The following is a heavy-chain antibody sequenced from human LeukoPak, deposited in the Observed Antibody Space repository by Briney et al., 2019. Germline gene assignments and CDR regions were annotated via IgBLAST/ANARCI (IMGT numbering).Heavy chain of an antibody. J-gene: IGHJ4*02. CDR1: GFTFSDHY. CDR2: IRNKANSYTT. V-gene: IGHV3-72*01. CDR3: GRVRGEEN. Sequence: GGSQRLSCATSGFTFSDHYMDWVRQAPGKGLEWVGRIRNKANSYTTDYAASVKGRFTISRDDSMNSLYLQMNSLKTEDTAVYYCGRVRGEENWGQGTLVTVSS. D-gene: IGHD3-10*01.